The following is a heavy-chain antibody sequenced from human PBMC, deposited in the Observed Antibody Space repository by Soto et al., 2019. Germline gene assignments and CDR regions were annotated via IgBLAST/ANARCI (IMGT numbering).Heavy chain of an antibody. J-gene: IGHJ3*02. D-gene: IGHD6-13*01. Sequence: PSETLSLTCTVSGGSISSYYWSWIRQPPGKGLEWIGYIYYSGSTNYNPSLKSRVTISVDTSKNQFSLKLSSVTAADTAVYYCARDKGSSWYFYAFDIWRQGTMVTVSS. CDR3: ARDKGSSWYFYAFDI. CDR1: GGSISSYY. V-gene: IGHV4-59*01. CDR2: IYYSGST.